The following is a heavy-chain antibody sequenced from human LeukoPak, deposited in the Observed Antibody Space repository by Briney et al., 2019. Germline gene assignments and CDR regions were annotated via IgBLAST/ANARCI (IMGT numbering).Heavy chain of an antibody. D-gene: IGHD4-17*01. Sequence: SETLSLTCSVSGASIRSYYWSWIRQPPGKGLEWIGYISYSGSTNYNPSLKSRVTISVDTSKNQFSLKLSSVTAADTAVYYCARDPTTVTKGFDIWGQGTMVTVSS. J-gene: IGHJ3*02. CDR2: ISYSGST. CDR3: ARDPTTVTKGFDI. V-gene: IGHV4-59*01. CDR1: GASIRSYY.